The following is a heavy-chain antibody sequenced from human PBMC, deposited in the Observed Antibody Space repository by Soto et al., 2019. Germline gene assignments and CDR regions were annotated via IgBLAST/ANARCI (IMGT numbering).Heavy chain of an antibody. J-gene: IGHJ6*02. D-gene: IGHD4-17*01. CDR3: ASPLYDYGSAVAYYGMDV. Sequence: AGESLKISCKGSGYSFTSYWISWGRQMPGKGLEWMGRIDPSDSYTNYSPSFQGHVTISADKSISTAYLQWSSLKASDTAMYYCASPLYDYGSAVAYYGMDVWGQGTTVTVSS. CDR1: GYSFTSYW. V-gene: IGHV5-10-1*01. CDR2: IDPSDSYT.